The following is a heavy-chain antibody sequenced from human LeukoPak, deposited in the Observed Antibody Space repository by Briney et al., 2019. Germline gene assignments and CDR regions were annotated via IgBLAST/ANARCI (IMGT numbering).Heavy chain of an antibody. D-gene: IGHD2-15*01. CDR2: ISAYNGNT. J-gene: IGHJ4*02. Sequence: GASVKVSCKASGYTFTSYGISWVRQAPGQGLEWMGWISAYNGNTNYAQKLQGRVTMTTDTSTSTAYMELRSLRSDDTAVYYCARVMNNCSGGRCYPAGVDYWGQGTLVTVSS. CDR3: ARVMNNCSGGRCYPAGVDY. V-gene: IGHV1-18*01. CDR1: GYTFTSYG.